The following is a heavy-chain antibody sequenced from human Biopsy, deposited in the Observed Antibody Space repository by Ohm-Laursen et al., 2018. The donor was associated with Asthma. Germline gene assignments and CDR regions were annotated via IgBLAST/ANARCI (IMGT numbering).Heavy chain of an antibody. CDR3: ARGQKSAGDRWFDP. CDR2: INPNSGAT. J-gene: IGHJ5*02. CDR1: GYPFIGYH. V-gene: IGHV1-2*06. D-gene: IGHD6-13*01. Sequence: GASVKVSRKASGYPFIGYHIHWMRQAPGQGLEWMGRINPNSGATNYAQKFQGRVTMTRDTSISTAYMEVSRLRSDDTAVYYCARGQKSAGDRWFDPWGQGTLVTVPS.